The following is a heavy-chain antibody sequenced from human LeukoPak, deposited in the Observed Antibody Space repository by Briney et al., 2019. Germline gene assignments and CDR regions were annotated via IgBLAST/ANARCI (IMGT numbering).Heavy chain of an antibody. CDR1: GLIFSSYA. Sequence: PGGSLTLSCAASGLIFSSYAMSWVRQAPARGLEWVSSLRGDGETFYGDSVRGRFSLSRDESRNTVYLHLNNLRVEDTAIYYCAKASWVSTADAVLWGQGTVVTVS. D-gene: IGHD3-16*01. CDR3: AKASWVSTADAVL. CDR2: LRGDGET. J-gene: IGHJ4*02. V-gene: IGHV3-23*02.